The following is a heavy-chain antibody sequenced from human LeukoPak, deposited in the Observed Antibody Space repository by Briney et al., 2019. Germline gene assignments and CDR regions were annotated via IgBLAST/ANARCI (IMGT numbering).Heavy chain of an antibody. CDR3: ARRVARTGIYAFDI. J-gene: IGHJ3*02. V-gene: IGHV4-59*01. CDR1: GGSISTYY. CDR2: VYYTGST. D-gene: IGHD1-1*01. Sequence: SETLSLTCTVSGGSISTYYWSWIRQPPGKGLEWIGYVYYTGSTNYNPSLKSRVTMSVDTFKIQFSLKLSSVTAADTAVYYCARRVARTGIYAFDIWGQGTMVTVSS.